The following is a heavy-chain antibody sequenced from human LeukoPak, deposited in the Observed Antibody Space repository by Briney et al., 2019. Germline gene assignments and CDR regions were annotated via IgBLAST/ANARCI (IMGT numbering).Heavy chain of an antibody. CDR1: GYSFTSYW. D-gene: IGHD6-13*01. V-gene: IGHV5-51*01. J-gene: IGHJ4*02. CDR3: ARYTASRSSWYHFDY. Sequence: GESLKISCKGSGYSFTSYWIGWVRQMPGKGLEWMGIIYPGDSDTRYSPSFQGQVTISADKSISTAYLQWSSLKASDTAMYYCARYTASRSSWYHFDYWGQGTLVTVSS. CDR2: IYPGDSDT.